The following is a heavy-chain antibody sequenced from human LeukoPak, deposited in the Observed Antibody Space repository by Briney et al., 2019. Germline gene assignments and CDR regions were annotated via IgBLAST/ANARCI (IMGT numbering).Heavy chain of an antibody. CDR1: GGSISTSSYY. J-gene: IGHJ4*02. Sequence: SETLSLTCTVSGGSISTSSYYWGWIRQPPGKGLEWIGSIYHSRSTYYTASLKSRATISADTSKKQFSLNLSSVTAADTAVYYCARHRWMEVYGAGSYYVDYWGQGTLVTVSS. CDR2: IYHSRST. V-gene: IGHV4-39*01. D-gene: IGHD3-10*01. CDR3: ARHRWMEVYGAGSYYVDY.